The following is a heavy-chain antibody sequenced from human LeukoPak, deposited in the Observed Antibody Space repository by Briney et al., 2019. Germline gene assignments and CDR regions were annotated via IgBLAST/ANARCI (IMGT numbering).Heavy chain of an antibody. Sequence: SETLSLTCTVSGDSISSYCWSWIRQPPGKGLEWIGYIYYSGGTDYNPSLKSRVTISVDTSKNQFSLKLRSVTAADTAVYYCARHVTISGPYDASDIWGQGTMVTVSP. CDR3: ARHVTISGPYDASDI. V-gene: IGHV4-59*08. J-gene: IGHJ3*02. CDR1: GDSISSYC. CDR2: IYYSGGT. D-gene: IGHD5-24*01.